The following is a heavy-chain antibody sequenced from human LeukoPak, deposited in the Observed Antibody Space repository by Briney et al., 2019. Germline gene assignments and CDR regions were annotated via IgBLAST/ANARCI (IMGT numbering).Heavy chain of an antibody. CDR3: ARVYGSGFNWFDP. Sequence: ASVKVSCKASGYTFTGYYMHWVGQAPGQRLEWMGWINPNSGGTNYAQKFQGRVTMTRDTSISTAYMELSRLRSDDTAVYYCARVYGSGFNWFDPWGQGTLVTVSS. D-gene: IGHD3-10*01. V-gene: IGHV1-2*02. CDR2: INPNSGGT. J-gene: IGHJ5*02. CDR1: GYTFTGYY.